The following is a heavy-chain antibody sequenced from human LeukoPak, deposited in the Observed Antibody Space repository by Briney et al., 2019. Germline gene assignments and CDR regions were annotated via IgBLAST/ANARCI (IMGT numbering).Heavy chain of an antibody. CDR1: GGSISSYY. CDR3: ALNVDTAMVYDY. V-gene: IGHV4-59*01. Sequence: SETLSLTCTVSGGSISSYYWSWIRQPPGKGLEWIGYIYYSRSTNYNPSLKSRVTISVDTSRNQFSLKLSSVTAADTAVYYCALNVDTAMVYDYWGQGTLVTVSS. CDR2: IYYSRST. J-gene: IGHJ4*02. D-gene: IGHD5-18*01.